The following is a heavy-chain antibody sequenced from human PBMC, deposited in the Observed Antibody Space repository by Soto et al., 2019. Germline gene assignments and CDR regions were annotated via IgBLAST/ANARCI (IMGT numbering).Heavy chain of an antibody. D-gene: IGHD3-10*01. CDR1: GGSISSSNW. J-gene: IGHJ4*02. V-gene: IGHV4-4*02. CDR2: IYHSGNT. CDR3: ARRWGEGRVDY. Sequence: QVQLQESGPGLVKPSGTLSLTCAVSGGSISSSNWWSWVRQPPGKGLEWIGEIYHSGNTNYNPSRKCRVTMAVDKSRNQFSRKPSSVSAADTAVYDCARRWGEGRVDYWGQGTLVTVSS.